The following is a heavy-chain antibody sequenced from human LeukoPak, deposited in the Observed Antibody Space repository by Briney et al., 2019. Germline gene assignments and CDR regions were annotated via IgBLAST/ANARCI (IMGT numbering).Heavy chain of an antibody. J-gene: IGHJ3*02. CDR3: ARPSAGGDYVDAFDI. CDR1: GGSISSGGYY. Sequence: SETLSLTCTVSGGSISSGGYYWSWIRQHPGKGLEWIGYIYYSGSNYYNPSLKRRVTISVDTSKNQFSLKPSSVTAADTAVYYCARPSAGGDYVDAFDIWGQGTMVTVSS. V-gene: IGHV4-31*03. D-gene: IGHD4-17*01. CDR2: IYYSGSN.